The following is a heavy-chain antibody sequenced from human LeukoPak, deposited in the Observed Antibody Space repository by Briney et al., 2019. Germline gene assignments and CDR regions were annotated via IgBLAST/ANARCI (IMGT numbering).Heavy chain of an antibody. Sequence: VASVKVSCKASGYTFTNYDINWVRQATGQGLEWMGWMNPNSGNTGYAQKLQGRVTMTTDTSTSTAYMELRSLRSDDTAVYYCARPRITMVRGVRHHAFDIWGQGTMVTVSS. CDR2: MNPNSGNT. CDR1: GYTFTNYD. V-gene: IGHV1-8*01. J-gene: IGHJ3*02. CDR3: ARPRITMVRGVRHHAFDI. D-gene: IGHD3-10*01.